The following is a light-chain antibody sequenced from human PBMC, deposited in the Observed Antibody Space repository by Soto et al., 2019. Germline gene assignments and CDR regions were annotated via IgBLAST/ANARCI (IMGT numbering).Light chain of an antibody. V-gene: IGKV3-11*01. Sequence: EIVLTQSPAXLXLSPXXXXXXXXRASXXXSSYLAWYQQKPGQSPRLIIYDASTRATGIPARFSGSGSGTDFTLTISSLEPDDFAVYYCQQRRDSFGPGTKVEIK. CDR2: DAS. CDR1: XXXSSY. CDR3: QQRRDS. J-gene: IGKJ3*01.